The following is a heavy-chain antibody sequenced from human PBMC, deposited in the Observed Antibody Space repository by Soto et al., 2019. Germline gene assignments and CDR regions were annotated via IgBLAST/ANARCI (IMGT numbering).Heavy chain of an antibody. CDR2: IYPGDSDT. CDR3: ARHATYYDILSGYYFDY. V-gene: IGHV5-51*01. D-gene: IGHD3-9*01. J-gene: IGHJ4*02. CDR1: GYSFTSYK. Sequence: LGESLKISCKGSGYSFTSYKIGWVRQMAGKGLEWMGIIYPGDSDTRYSPSFQGQVTISADKSTSTAYLQWSSLKASDTAMYYCARHATYYDILSGYYFDYWGQGTLVTVSS.